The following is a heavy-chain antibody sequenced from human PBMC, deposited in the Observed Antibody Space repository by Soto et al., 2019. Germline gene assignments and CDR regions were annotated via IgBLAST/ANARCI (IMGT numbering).Heavy chain of an antibody. J-gene: IGHJ4*02. CDR1: GFTFSSYA. Sequence: GGSLRLSCAASGFTFSSYAMSWVRKAQGKGLEWVSAISGSGRSTYYADSVKVRFTISRDNSKNTLYLQMDSLRAEDTAVYYCAKDTFETKYYDYVWGSYRHYGDYWGQGTLVTVSS. V-gene: IGHV3-23*01. CDR3: AKDTFETKYYDYVWGSYRHYGDY. D-gene: IGHD3-16*02. CDR2: ISGSGRST.